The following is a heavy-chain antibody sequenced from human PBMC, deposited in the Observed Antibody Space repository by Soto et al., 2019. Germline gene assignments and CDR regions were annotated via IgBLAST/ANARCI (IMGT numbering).Heavy chain of an antibody. Sequence: QVQLVQSGAEVKKPGASVKISCKASGYTFTRYTMNWVRQAPGQRLEWMGWINPDNGTTKSSQKFQDRVIITRDTAASTPYMDLSSLRSEDTAVYYCARGRATGPLDPWGQGTLVTVSS. CDR3: ARGRATGPLDP. CDR2: INPDNGTT. CDR1: GYTFTRYT. V-gene: IGHV1-3*01. J-gene: IGHJ5*02.